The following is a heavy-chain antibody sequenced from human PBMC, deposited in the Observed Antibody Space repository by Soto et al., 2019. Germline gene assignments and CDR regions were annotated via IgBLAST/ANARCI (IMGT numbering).Heavy chain of an antibody. V-gene: IGHV4-59*02. CDR3: ALVQLIHKVIDY. J-gene: IGHJ4*02. CDR2: IFYNGGT. Sequence: SETLSLTCTVSGNSVSTYYWSWIRQSPGKGLQWIGYIFYNGGTAYNPSLKSRVTMSLDMSKKQFSLKLTSVTAADTAAYYCALVQLIHKVIDYWGQGTLVTVSS. CDR1: GNSVSTYY. D-gene: IGHD1-1*01.